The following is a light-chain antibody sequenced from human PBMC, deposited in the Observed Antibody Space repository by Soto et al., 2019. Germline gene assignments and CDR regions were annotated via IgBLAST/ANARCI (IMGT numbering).Light chain of an antibody. CDR3: QQYNSYST. V-gene: IGKV1-5*03. CDR1: HSISSW. Sequence: DIQMTQSPSTLSASVGDRVTITCRASHSISSWLAWYQQKPGKAPKLLIYKASSLESGVPSRFSGSGSGTEFTLTISSLQPDDSATYHCQQYNSYSTFGQGTKLEIK. CDR2: KAS. J-gene: IGKJ2*01.